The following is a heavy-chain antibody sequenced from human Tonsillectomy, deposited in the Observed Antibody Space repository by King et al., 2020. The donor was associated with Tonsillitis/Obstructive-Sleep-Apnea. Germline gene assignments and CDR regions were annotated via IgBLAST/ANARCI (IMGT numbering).Heavy chain of an antibody. Sequence: VQLVESGGVVVQPGGSLRLSCAASGFTFDDYTMHWVRQAPGKGLEWVSLITWDGSSRYSADSVKGRFSISRDNNKNSLYLNMNSLTPEDTAFYYCAKGRAPIVLVAATAFDYWGQGTLVTVSS. CDR2: ITWDGSSR. J-gene: IGHJ4*02. CDR3: AKGRAPIVLVAATAFDY. V-gene: IGHV3-43*01. CDR1: GFTFDDYT. D-gene: IGHD2-15*01.